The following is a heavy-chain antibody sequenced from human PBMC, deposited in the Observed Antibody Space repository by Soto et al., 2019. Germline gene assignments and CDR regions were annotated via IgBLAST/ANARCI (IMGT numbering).Heavy chain of an antibody. J-gene: IGHJ6*03. CDR3: ARGRGAYYDFWSGYSNYYYYYMDV. D-gene: IGHD3-3*01. V-gene: IGHV4-34*01. CDR1: GGSFSGYY. CDR2: INHSGST. Sequence: SETLSLTCAVYGGSFSGYYWSWIRQPPGKGLEWIGEINHSGSTNYNPSLKSRVTISVDTSKNQFSLKLSSVTAADTAVYYCARGRGAYYDFWSGYSNYYYYYMDVWGKGTTVTVSS.